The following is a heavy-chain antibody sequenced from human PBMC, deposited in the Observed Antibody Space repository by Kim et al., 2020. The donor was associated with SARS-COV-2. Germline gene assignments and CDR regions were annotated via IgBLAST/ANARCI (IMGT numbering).Heavy chain of an antibody. Sequence: RGSLRLSCAASGFTFSSHVMSWVRQAPGKGLEWVSAISGSGGSTYYADSVKGRFTISRDNSKNTLYLQMNSLRAEDTAVYYCAKDQPLVVAVAVPYFDYWGQGTLVTVSS. CDR2: ISGSGGST. V-gene: IGHV3-23*01. D-gene: IGHD6-19*01. CDR1: GFTFSSHV. J-gene: IGHJ4*02. CDR3: AKDQPLVVAVAVPYFDY.